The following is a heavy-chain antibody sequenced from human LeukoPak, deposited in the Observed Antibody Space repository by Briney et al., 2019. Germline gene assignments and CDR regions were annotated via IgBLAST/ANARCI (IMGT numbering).Heavy chain of an antibody. CDR2: MYYGGST. CDR1: GGSISTTSYY. J-gene: IGHJ4*02. CDR3: ARHYYDSTQGDY. V-gene: IGHV4-39*01. Sequence: SETLSLTCTVSGGSISTTSYYWSWIRQPPGKGLEWIGSMYYGGSTYYNPSLESRITISVDTSKNQFSLKLRSVTAADTAVYHCARHYYDSTQGDYWGQGTLVTVSS. D-gene: IGHD3-22*01.